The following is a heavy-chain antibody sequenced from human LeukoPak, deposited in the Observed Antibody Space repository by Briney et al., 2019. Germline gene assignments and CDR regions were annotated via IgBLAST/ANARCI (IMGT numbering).Heavy chain of an antibody. V-gene: IGHV3-33*03. D-gene: IGHD3-10*01. CDR1: GFIFSNYW. Sequence: GGSLRLSCAASGFIFSNYWLHWVRQAPGKGLEWVASIWNDGNSKYYTDSVRGRFTISRDISKNTLYLQMNSLRAEDTAMYYCAKDGGGDGSGSYYFQFWGQGTLVTVSS. CDR3: AKDGGGDGSGSYYFQF. CDR2: IWNDGNSK. J-gene: IGHJ4*02.